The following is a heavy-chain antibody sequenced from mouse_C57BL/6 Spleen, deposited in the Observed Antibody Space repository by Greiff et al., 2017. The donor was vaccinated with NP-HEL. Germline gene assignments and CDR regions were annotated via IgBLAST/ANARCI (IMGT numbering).Heavy chain of an antibody. CDR2: IYPGDGDT. J-gene: IGHJ2*01. CDR3: ARFLYFDY. Sequence: VQLQQSGPELVKPGASVKISCKASGYAFSSSWMNWVKQRPGKGLEWIGRIYPGDGDTNYNGKFKGKATLTADKSSSTAYMQLSSLTSEDSAVYFCARFLYFDYWGQGTTLTVSS. V-gene: IGHV1-82*01. CDR1: GYAFSSSW.